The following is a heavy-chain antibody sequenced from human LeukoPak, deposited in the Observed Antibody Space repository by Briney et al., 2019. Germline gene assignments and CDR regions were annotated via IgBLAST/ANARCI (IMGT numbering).Heavy chain of an antibody. CDR1: GFTFSSYD. D-gene: IGHD7-27*01. V-gene: IGHV3-30*02. CDR3: ARGDWGMYYFDY. J-gene: IGHJ4*02. Sequence: GGSLRLSCAASGFTFSSYDMRWVRQAPGKGLDWVAFIWYDGSNKYHTDSVKGRFTISRDNSKNTLYLQMNSLRVEDTAVYYCARGDWGMYYFDYWGQGTLVTVSS. CDR2: IWYDGSNK.